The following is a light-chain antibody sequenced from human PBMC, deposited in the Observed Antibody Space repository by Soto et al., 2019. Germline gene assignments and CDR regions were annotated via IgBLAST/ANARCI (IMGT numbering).Light chain of an antibody. CDR1: QSISVW. CDR2: KAS. V-gene: IGKV1-5*03. J-gene: IGKJ4*01. CDR3: QQYNGYRLA. Sequence: DIQMTQSPSTLSASVGDRVTSTGVASQSISVWLAWYQQKAGKAPNLLIYKASRLESGVPSRFSGSGSGTEFTLTISSLQADDFAIYYCQQYNGYRLAFGGGTKVDIK.